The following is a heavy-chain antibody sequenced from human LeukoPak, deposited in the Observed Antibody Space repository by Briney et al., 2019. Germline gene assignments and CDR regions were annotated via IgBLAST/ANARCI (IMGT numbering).Heavy chain of an antibody. J-gene: IGHJ4*02. CDR2: INPSGGST. Sequence: GASVKVSCKASGYTFTSYYMHWVRQAPGQGLEWMGIINPSGGSTSYAQKFQGRVTMTRDTSTSTVYMELSSLRSEDTAVYYCARGRRALDSDYYDILTGYSTPYFDYWGQGTLVTVSS. CDR1: GYTFTSYY. D-gene: IGHD3-9*01. V-gene: IGHV1-46*01. CDR3: ARGRRALDSDYYDILTGYSTPYFDY.